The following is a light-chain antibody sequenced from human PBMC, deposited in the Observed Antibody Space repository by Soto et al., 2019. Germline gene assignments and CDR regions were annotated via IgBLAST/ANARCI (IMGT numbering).Light chain of an antibody. CDR3: MQGTLWPPYT. Sequence: DVVMTPSPLSLPVTLGQPASISCRSSQSLAYSDGNTYLNWFQQRPGQSPRRLIYKVSNRDSGVPDRFSGSGAGTDFTLKISRVEAEDVGVYYCMQGTLWPPYTFGQGTKLEIK. CDR2: KVS. CDR1: QSLAYSDGNTY. J-gene: IGKJ2*01. V-gene: IGKV2-30*01.